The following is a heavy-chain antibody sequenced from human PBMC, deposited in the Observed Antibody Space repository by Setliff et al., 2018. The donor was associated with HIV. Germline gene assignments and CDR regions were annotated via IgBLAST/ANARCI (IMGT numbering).Heavy chain of an antibody. J-gene: IGHJ4*02. CDR1: GGSFSGYY. CDR3: ARVYGSGYYFDY. D-gene: IGHD6-25*01. CDR2: INHSGNT. Sequence: SETLSLTCAVYGGSFSGYYWIWIRQPPGGGLEWIGEINHSGNTKYNPSLKSRVTISADTSKNQFSLRLTSVTAADTALYYCARVYGSGYYFDYWGQGTLVTV. V-gene: IGHV4-34*01.